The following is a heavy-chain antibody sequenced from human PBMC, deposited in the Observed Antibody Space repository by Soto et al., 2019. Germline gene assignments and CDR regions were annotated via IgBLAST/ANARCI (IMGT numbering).Heavy chain of an antibody. D-gene: IGHD3-22*01. CDR1: GGSFSGYY. CDR3: ARLGSSGLRYFDY. J-gene: IGHJ4*02. CDR2: INHSGST. V-gene: IGHV4-34*01. Sequence: PSETLSLTCAVYGGSFSGYYWSWIRQPPGKGLEWIGEINHSGSTNYNPSLKSRVTISVDTSKNQFSLKLSSVTAADTAVYYCARLGSSGLRYFDYWGQGTLVTVSS.